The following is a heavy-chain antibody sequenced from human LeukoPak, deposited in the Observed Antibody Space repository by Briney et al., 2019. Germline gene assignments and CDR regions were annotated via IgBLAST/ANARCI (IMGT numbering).Heavy chain of an antibody. CDR1: GFTFSSYA. CDR2: ISGSGGST. D-gene: IGHD3-9*01. Sequence: LTGGSLRLSCEASGFTFSSYAMSWVRQAPGKGLEWVSAISGSGGSTYYADSVKGRFTISRDNSKNTLYLQMNSLRAEDTAVYYCAKNLRYFDWLSQNAFDYWGQGTLVTVSS. J-gene: IGHJ4*02. V-gene: IGHV3-23*01. CDR3: AKNLRYFDWLSQNAFDY.